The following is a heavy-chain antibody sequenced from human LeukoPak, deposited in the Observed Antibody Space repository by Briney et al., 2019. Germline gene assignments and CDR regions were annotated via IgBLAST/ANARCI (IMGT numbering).Heavy chain of an antibody. CDR1: GFTLNKYP. D-gene: IGHD3-22*01. CDR2: LAYSGAA. J-gene: IGHJ4*02. V-gene: IGHV3-23*01. Sequence: PGGSLRLSCSVSGFTLNKYPMNWVRQAPGKGLEWISTLAYSGAAHHGDSVKGRFTISRDDSKNTVYLQMNSLRPEDTAIYFCAKDFDSGGAYDGDHGWGQGTLVTVSS. CDR3: AKDFDSGGAYDGDHG.